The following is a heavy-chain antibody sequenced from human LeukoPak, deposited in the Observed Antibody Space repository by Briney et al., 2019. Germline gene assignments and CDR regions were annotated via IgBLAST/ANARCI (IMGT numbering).Heavy chain of an antibody. J-gene: IGHJ4*02. CDR2: IYYSGGP. Sequence: SETRSLTCTVSGRSISSYYRSWVRQPPVKALEWLGYIYYSGGPNYNPSLQSRVTMSVDTSNNQFSLNLSSVTAADTAVYYCARRRRVTATTYYLDYWGQGTLVTVSS. V-gene: IGHV4-59*01. CDR3: ARRRRVTATTYYLDY. D-gene: IGHD1-20*01. CDR1: GRSISSYY.